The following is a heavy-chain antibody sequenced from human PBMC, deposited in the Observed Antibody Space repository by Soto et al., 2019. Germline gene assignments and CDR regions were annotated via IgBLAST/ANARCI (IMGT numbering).Heavy chain of an antibody. J-gene: IGHJ4*02. Sequence: EVQLVESGGGLVQPGGSLRLSCAASGFTFSSYSMNWVRQAPGKGLEWVSYISSSSSTIYYADSVKGRFTISRDNAKNSLYLQMNSLRDEDTAVYYCARGGLTIFGVVTGRGWGVDYWGQGTLVSVSS. CDR3: ARGGLTIFGVVTGRGWGVDY. CDR1: GFTFSSYS. D-gene: IGHD3-3*01. CDR2: ISSSSSTI. V-gene: IGHV3-48*02.